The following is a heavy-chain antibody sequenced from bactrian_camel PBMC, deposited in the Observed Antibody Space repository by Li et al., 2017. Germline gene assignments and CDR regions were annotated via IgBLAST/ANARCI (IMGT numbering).Heavy chain of an antibody. V-gene: IGHV3S40*01. D-gene: IGHD2*01. CDR3: AADRLCVSVLRGIATY. Sequence: VQLVESGGGLVQPGGSLRLSCAASGFTFSSYFMSWVRQAPGKGLEWVSAIVSGGGSTYYADSVKGRFTISRDNAKNTLSLEMNNVKPEDTGVYYCAADRLCVSVLRGIATYWGQGTQVTVS. CDR1: GFTFSSYF. CDR2: IVSGGGST. J-gene: IGHJ4*01.